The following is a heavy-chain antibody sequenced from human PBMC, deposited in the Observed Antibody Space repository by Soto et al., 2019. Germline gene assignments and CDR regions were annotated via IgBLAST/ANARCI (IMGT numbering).Heavy chain of an antibody. V-gene: IGHV3-30*18. J-gene: IGHJ6*02. CDR3: AKEYSSGWDYYGMDV. Sequence: QVQLVESGGGVVQPGRSLRLSCAASGFTFSSYGMHWVRQAPGKGLEWVAVISYDGSNKYYADSVKGRFTISRDNSKKTLYLQMNSVRAEDTAVYYCAKEYSSGWDYYGMDVWGQGTTVTVSS. D-gene: IGHD6-19*01. CDR2: ISYDGSNK. CDR1: GFTFSSYG.